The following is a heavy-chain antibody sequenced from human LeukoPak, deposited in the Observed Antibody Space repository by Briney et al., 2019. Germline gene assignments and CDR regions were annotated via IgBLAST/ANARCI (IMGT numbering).Heavy chain of an antibody. CDR3: ARGGEVGSNDRIYYYYMDV. J-gene: IGHJ6*03. CDR2: ISTYNGNT. V-gene: IGHV1-18*01. D-gene: IGHD3-10*01. CDR1: GYTFTTYG. Sequence: ASVKVSFKTSGYTFTTYGITWVRQAPGQGRECMGWISTYNGNTNYAQKFQGRGTMTTDTSKSTAYMELRSLKSDDPAVNYCARGGEVGSNDRIYYYYMDVWGKGTTVTVSS.